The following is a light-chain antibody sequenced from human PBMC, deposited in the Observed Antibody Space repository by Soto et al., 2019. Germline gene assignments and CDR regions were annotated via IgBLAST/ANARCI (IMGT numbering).Light chain of an antibody. Sequence: DIQMTQSPSTLSASVGDRVTITCRASQSISSWLAWYQQKPGQAPKLLIYKASSLQIGVPSRFSGSGSGTEFTLTISSLQPDDFASYYCQQYGSWPLTFGGGSKVEI. CDR2: KAS. V-gene: IGKV1-5*03. J-gene: IGKJ4*01. CDR1: QSISSW. CDR3: QQYGSWPLT.